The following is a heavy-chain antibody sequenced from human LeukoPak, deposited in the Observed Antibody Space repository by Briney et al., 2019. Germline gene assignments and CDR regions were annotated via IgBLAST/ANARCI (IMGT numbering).Heavy chain of an antibody. CDR1: GGTFSSYA. CDR2: IIPIFGTA. CDR3: ARRIGGPIRGSYDY. D-gene: IGHD1-26*01. Sequence: ASVKVSCKASGGTFSSYAISWVRQAPGQGLEWMGGIIPIFGTASYAQKFQGRVTITADESTSTAYMELSSLRSGDTAVYYCARRIGGPIRGSYDYWGQGTLVAVSS. V-gene: IGHV1-69*13. J-gene: IGHJ4*02.